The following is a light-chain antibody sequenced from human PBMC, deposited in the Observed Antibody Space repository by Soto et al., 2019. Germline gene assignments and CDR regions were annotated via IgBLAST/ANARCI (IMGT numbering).Light chain of an antibody. J-gene: IGLJ1*01. CDR2: END. Sequence: QSALTQPASVSGSPGQSITISCTGTSNDVGTYNLVSWYQQRPGKGPTLVIFENDQRPSGVSFRFSGSKSGNTASLTISGLQAEEEADYYCCSYAGSSTYVFGTGTKVTVL. CDR1: SNDVGTYNL. CDR3: CSYAGSSTYV. V-gene: IGLV2-23*01.